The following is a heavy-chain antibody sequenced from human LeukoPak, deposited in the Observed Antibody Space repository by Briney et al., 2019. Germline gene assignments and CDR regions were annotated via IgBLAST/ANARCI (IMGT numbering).Heavy chain of an antibody. CDR3: AKVAMVRGVITRYYYYGMDV. D-gene: IGHD3-10*01. CDR1: GFTFDDYA. CDR2: ISWDGGST. Sequence: GGSLRLSCAAPGFTFDDYAMHWVRQAPGKGLEWVSLISWDGGSTYYADSVKGRFTISRDNSKNSLYLQMNSLRAEDTALYYCAKVAMVRGVITRYYYYGMDVWGKGTTVTVSS. V-gene: IGHV3-43D*04. J-gene: IGHJ6*04.